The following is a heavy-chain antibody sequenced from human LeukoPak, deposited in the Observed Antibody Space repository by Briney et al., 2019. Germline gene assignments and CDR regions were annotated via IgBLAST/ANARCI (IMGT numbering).Heavy chain of an antibody. J-gene: IGHJ3*02. CDR3: ARLNYDYVWGDDAFDI. Sequence: PGGSLRLSCAASGFTFSSYGMHWVRQAPGKGLEWVAFIRYDGSNKYYADSVKGRFTISRDISKNTLYLQMNSLRAEDTAVYYCARLNYDYVWGDDAFDIWGQGTMVTVSS. D-gene: IGHD3-16*01. CDR1: GFTFSSYG. CDR2: IRYDGSNK. V-gene: IGHV3-30*02.